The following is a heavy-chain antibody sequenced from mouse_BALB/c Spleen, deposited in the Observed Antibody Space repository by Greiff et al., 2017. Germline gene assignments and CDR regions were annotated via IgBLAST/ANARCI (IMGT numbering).Heavy chain of an antibody. V-gene: IGHV1-14*01. CDR3: ARLRESRDRDYYAMDY. J-gene: IGHJ4*01. D-gene: IGHD2-14*01. CDR2: INPYNDGT. CDR1: GYTFTSYV. Sequence: VQLQQSGPELVKPGASVKMSCKASGYTFTSYVMHWVRQKPGQGLEWIGYINPYNDGTKYNEKFKGKATLTSDKSSSTAYMELSSLTSEDSAVYYCARLRESRDRDYYAMDYWGQGTSVTVSS.